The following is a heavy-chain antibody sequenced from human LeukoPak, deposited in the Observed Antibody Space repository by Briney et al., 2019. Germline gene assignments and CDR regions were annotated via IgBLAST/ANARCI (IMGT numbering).Heavy chain of an antibody. D-gene: IGHD6-19*01. V-gene: IGHV1-8*01. CDR3: AKSVSGWYVFDY. CDR2: MNPNSGNT. J-gene: IGHJ4*02. CDR1: GYTFTSYD. Sequence: ASVKVSCKASGYTFTSYDINWVRQATGQGLEWMGWMNPNSGNTGYAQKFQGRVTMTRNTSISTAYMELSSLRSEDTAVYYCAKSVSGWYVFDYWGQGTLVTVSS.